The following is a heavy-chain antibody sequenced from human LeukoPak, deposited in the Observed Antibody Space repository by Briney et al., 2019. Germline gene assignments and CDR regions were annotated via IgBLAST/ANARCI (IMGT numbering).Heavy chain of an antibody. CDR2: IQSKTDGGKT. D-gene: IGHD3-16*01. J-gene: IGHJ4*02. Sequence: PGVSLRLSCAPSGFTFSNVWMSWVRQAPGKGLEGIGCIQSKTDGGKTDYTAPVKDRFTISRDDSNNTLYLQMNSLRTEDTAVFYCATYAWGNPASWGQGTLVTVSS. CDR3: ATYAWGNPAS. CDR1: GFTFSNVW. V-gene: IGHV3-15*01.